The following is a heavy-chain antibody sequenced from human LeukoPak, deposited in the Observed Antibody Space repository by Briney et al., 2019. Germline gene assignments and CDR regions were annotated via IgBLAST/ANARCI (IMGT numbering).Heavy chain of an antibody. V-gene: IGHV3-66*01. CDR2: IYSGGST. J-gene: IGHJ4*02. CDR3: ARASVGYSYGLIH. Sequence: GGSLRLSCAASGFTVSSSYMSWVRQAPGQGLEWVSLIYSGGSTYYADSVKGRFTISRDNSKNTLHLQMDSLRAEDTAVYYCARASVGYSYGLIHWGQGTLVTVSS. CDR1: GFTVSSSY. D-gene: IGHD5-18*01.